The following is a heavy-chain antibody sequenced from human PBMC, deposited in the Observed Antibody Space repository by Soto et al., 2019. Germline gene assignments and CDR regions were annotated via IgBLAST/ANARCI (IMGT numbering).Heavy chain of an antibody. V-gene: IGHV4-31*03. J-gene: IGHJ4*02. CDR1: GGSISSASYY. D-gene: IGHD3-10*01. CDR2: IYYSGST. CDR3: ARYGSGTYHPTTFDY. Sequence: QVQLQESGPGLVKPSQTLSLTCTVSGGSISSASYYWSWIRQHPGKGLEWIGYIYYSGSTYYNPSLKSRVTISVDTSKNQFSLKLSSVTAADTAVYYCARYGSGTYHPTTFDYWGQGTLVTVSS.